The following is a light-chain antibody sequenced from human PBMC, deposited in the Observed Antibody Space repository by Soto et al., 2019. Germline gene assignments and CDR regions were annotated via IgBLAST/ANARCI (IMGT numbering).Light chain of an antibody. CDR3: QQYGRTSWT. CDR1: QSVSTNF. V-gene: IGKV3-20*01. CDR2: GAS. Sequence: IVLTQSPGTLSLSPGEGATLSCRASQSVSTNFFAWYQQKPGQAPRLLIYGASTRATGIPDRFSGSGSGKDFTLTISRREPEDFAVYYCQQYGRTSWTFGQGTKVEIK. J-gene: IGKJ1*01.